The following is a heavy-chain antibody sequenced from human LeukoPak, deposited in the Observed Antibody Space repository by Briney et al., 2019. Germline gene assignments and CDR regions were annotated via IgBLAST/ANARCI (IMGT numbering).Heavy chain of an antibody. CDR3: ARGGPYDSSGYYYVYWFDP. Sequence: GASVKVSCKASGYTFTGYYMHWVRQAPGQGLEWMGWINPNSGGTNYAQKFQGRVTMTRDTSISTAYMELSRLRSDDTAVYYCARGGPYDSSGYYYVYWFDPWGQGTLVTVSS. CDR2: INPNSGGT. V-gene: IGHV1-2*02. CDR1: GYTFTGYY. D-gene: IGHD3-22*01. J-gene: IGHJ5*02.